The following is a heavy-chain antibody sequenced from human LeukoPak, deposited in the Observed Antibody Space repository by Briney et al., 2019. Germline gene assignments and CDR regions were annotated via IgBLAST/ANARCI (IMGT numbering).Heavy chain of an antibody. V-gene: IGHV1-69*06. CDR3: ARGEMGIAVAGIVTSPFDY. J-gene: IGHJ4*02. CDR1: GGTFSSYA. D-gene: IGHD6-19*01. Sequence: SVKVSCKASGGTFSSYAISWVRQAPGQGLDWMGGIIPIFGTANYAQKFQGRVTITAEKSTRTAYMELSSLRSEDTAVYYCARGEMGIAVAGIVTSPFDYWGQGTLVTVSS. CDR2: IIPIFGTA.